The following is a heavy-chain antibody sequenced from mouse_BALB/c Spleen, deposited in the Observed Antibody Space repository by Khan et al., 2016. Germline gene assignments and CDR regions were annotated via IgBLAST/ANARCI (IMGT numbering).Heavy chain of an antibody. Sequence: VQLKESGPELVKPGASVKVSCKASDYAFTSYNMYWVKQSHGKSLECIGYIDPYNGGTNYNQKFKGKATLTVDKSSSTAYMHLNSLTSEDSAVYYCAREGITTVVSKGLDYWGQGTTLTVSS. V-gene: IGHV1S135*01. CDR3: AREGITTVVSKGLDY. CDR2: IDPYNGGT. D-gene: IGHD1-1*01. CDR1: DYAFTSYN. J-gene: IGHJ2*01.